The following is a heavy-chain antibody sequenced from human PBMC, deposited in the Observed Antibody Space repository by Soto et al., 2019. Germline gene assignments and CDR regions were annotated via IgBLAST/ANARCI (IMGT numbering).Heavy chain of an antibody. J-gene: IGHJ6*02. D-gene: IGHD6-13*01. CDR2: VYYSGST. CDR1: GGSISSGGYY. Sequence: SETLSLTCTVSGGSISSGGYYWSWIRQHPGKGLEWIGYVYYSGSTYYNPSLKSRVTISVDTSKNQFSLKLSSVTAADTAVYYCARDLQYSRLFYGMDVWGQGTTVTV. CDR3: ARDLQYSRLFYGMDV. V-gene: IGHV4-31*03.